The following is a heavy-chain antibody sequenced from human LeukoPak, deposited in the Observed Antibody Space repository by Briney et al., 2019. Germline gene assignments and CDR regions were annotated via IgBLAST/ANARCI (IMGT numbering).Heavy chain of an antibody. CDR1: GFTFSRYS. V-gene: IGHV3-21*01. CDR2: ISSSSGYI. D-gene: IGHD2-15*01. CDR3: ARDWGDCSGGSCYFDI. Sequence: GGSLRLSCAASGFTFSRYSMNWVRQAPGKGLEWVSFISSSSGYIYYADSVKGRFTVSRDDAKSTLYLQMNSLRADDTAVYYCARDWGDCSGGSCYFDIWGQGTMVTVSS. J-gene: IGHJ3*02.